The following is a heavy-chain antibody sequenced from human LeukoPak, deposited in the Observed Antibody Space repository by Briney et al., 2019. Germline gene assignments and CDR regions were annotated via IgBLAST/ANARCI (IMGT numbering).Heavy chain of an antibody. CDR2: IYTSGSS. CDR3: ARHEEDSSGWHWGWFGP. CDR1: GGSISFYY. D-gene: IGHD6-19*01. J-gene: IGHJ5*02. Sequence: KSAETLSLTCTVSGGSISFYYWSWIRQPAGKGLEWIGRIYTSGSSNYNASLKSRVTMPVDTSKNQFSLKPRSVTAADPAVYCCARHEEDSSGWHWGWFGPWGQGTLVTVSS. V-gene: IGHV4-4*07.